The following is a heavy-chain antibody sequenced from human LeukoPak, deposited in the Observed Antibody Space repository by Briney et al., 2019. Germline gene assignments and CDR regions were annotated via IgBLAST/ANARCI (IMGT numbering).Heavy chain of an antibody. CDR3: ARGAVTFVTGDDAFDI. CDR2: ISAYNGNT. CDR1: GYTFTSYG. J-gene: IGHJ3*02. Sequence: GASVKVSCKASGYTFTSYGISWVRQAPGQGLEWMGWISAYNGNTNYAQKLQGRVTMTTDTSTSTAYMELRSLRSDDTAVYYCARGAVTFVTGDDAFDIWGQGTMVTVSS. V-gene: IGHV1-18*01. D-gene: IGHD7-27*01.